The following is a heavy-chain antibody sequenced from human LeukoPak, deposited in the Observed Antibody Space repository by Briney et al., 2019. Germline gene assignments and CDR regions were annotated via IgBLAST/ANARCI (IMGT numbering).Heavy chain of an antibody. D-gene: IGHD2-8*01. CDR2: ISPNSGGA. CDR3: ARDGDSLMVDFDY. J-gene: IGHJ4*02. V-gene: IGHV1-2*02. Sequence: ASVKVSCKASGYTFTGHYMYWVRQAPGQGLEWVGWISPNSGGANFAQKFQGRVTMTRDTSISTAYLELSRLTSDDTAVYYCARDGDSLMVDFDYWGQGTLVTVSS. CDR1: GYTFTGHY.